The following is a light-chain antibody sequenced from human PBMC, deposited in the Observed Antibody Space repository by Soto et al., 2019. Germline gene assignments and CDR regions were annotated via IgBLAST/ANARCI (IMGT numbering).Light chain of an antibody. J-gene: IGKJ4*01. CDR3: QQRSNWLT. V-gene: IGKV3-11*01. Sequence: EIVLTQSQATLSLSPAERATLSCRASQSVSSYLAWYQQKPGQAPRLLIYDASNRATGIPARFSGSGSGTDFTLTISSLEPEDFAVYYCQQRSNWLTFGGGTKVEIK. CDR1: QSVSSY. CDR2: DAS.